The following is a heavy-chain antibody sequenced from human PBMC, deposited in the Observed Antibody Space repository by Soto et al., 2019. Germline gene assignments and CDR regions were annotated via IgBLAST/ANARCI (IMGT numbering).Heavy chain of an antibody. V-gene: IGHV4-31*03. Sequence: SETLSLTCTVSGDSVSVPGYYWTWIRQHPGKGLEYIGYISYTGTTYYNPSLKSRVTISVDTSKNQFSLKLSSVTAADTAVYYCARVPGPWGQGTLVTVSS. CDR1: GDSVSVPGYY. D-gene: IGHD7-27*01. CDR2: ISYTGTT. J-gene: IGHJ5*02. CDR3: ARVPGP.